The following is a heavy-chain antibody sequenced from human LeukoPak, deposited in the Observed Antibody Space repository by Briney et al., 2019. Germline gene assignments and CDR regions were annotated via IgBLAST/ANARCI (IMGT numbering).Heavy chain of an antibody. CDR3: TRDFLHVYYYDSSGYVRGAFDI. D-gene: IGHD3-22*01. Sequence: ASVKVSCKASGYTFTGYYMHWVRQAPGQGLEWMGWINPNSGGTNYAQKFQGRVTMTRDTSISTAYMELSRLRSDDTAVYYCTRDFLHVYYYDSSGYVRGAFDIWGQGTMVTVSS. V-gene: IGHV1-2*02. CDR2: INPNSGGT. CDR1: GYTFTGYY. J-gene: IGHJ3*02.